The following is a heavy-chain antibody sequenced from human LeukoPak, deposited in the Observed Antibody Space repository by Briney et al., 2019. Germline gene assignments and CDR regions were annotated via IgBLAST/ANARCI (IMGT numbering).Heavy chain of an antibody. J-gene: IGHJ4*02. V-gene: IGHV3-23*01. CDR1: GLSFTTFA. D-gene: IGHD1-14*01. CDR3: AMASWVSTTDAVR. Sequence: GGSLRLSCAASGLSFTTFALSWVRQGPARGLEWVSSMKGTGETFYADSVKGRFTLSRDSSRNTVHLQLNNLRVEDTAIYYCAMASWVSTTDAVRWGQGTLVTASS. CDR2: MKGTGET.